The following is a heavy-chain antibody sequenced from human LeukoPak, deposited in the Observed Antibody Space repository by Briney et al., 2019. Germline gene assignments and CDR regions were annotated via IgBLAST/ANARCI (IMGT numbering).Heavy chain of an antibody. CDR3: ARSGRDGYNPKY. CDR2: INPSGGST. V-gene: IGHV1-46*01. J-gene: IGHJ4*02. CDR1: GYTFTSYY. Sequence: GPVKVSCKASGYTFTSYYMHWVRQAPGQGLEWMGIINPSGGSTSYAQKFQGRVTMTRDTSTSTVYMELSSLRSEDTAVYYCARSGRDGYNPKYWGQGTLVTVSS. D-gene: IGHD5-24*01.